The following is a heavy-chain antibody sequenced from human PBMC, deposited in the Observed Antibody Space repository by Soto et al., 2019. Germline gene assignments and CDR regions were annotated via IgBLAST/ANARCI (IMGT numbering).Heavy chain of an antibody. CDR2: IYYSGST. D-gene: IGHD4-17*01. V-gene: IGHV4-59*01. CDR1: GGPISSYY. CDR3: ASSGEYDEFFDY. Sequence: SETLSLTCTVSGGPISSYYWSWIRQPPGKGLEWIGYIYYSGSTNYNPSLKSRVTISVDTSKNQFSLKLSSVTAADTAVYYCASSGEYDEFFDYWGQGTLVTVSS. J-gene: IGHJ4*02.